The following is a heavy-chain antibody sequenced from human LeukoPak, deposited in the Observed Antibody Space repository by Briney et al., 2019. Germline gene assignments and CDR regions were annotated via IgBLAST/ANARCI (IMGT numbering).Heavy chain of an antibody. CDR3: ARDSDYYDSSGLFDP. Sequence: SQTLSLTCTVSGGSISSGPYYWGWIRQPAGKGLEWIGRMYTSGSTNYNPSLKSRVTISVDTSKNQFSLKLSSVTAADTAVYYCARDSDYYDSSGLFDPWGQGTLVTVSS. V-gene: IGHV4-61*02. CDR2: MYTSGST. J-gene: IGHJ5*02. D-gene: IGHD3-22*01. CDR1: GGSISSGPYY.